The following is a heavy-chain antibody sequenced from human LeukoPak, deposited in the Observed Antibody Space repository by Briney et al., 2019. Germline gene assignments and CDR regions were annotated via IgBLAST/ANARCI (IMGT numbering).Heavy chain of an antibody. CDR3: GRSMDV. Sequence: GGSLRLSCAASGFIFSSYWMHRVRQAPGKGLEWVANIKQDGSEKYYVDSVKGRFTISRDNAKNSLYLQMNSLRAEDTAVYYCGRSMDVWGQGTTVTVSS. CDR2: IKQDGSEK. CDR1: GFIFSSYW. V-gene: IGHV3-7*03. J-gene: IGHJ6*02.